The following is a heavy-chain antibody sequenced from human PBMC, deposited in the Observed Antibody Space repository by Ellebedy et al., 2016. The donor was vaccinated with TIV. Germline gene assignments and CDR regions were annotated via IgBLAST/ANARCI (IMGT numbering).Heavy chain of an antibody. CDR1: GGSISSSPYY. CDR3: ARDRGTLVRGVSYYYGMDV. J-gene: IGHJ6*02. Sequence: GSLRLXCTVSGGSISSSPYYWGWIRQPPGKGLEWIGTIYYSGSTYYNPSLKSRVTISIDTSKNQFSLKLSSVTAADTAVYYCARDRGTLVRGVSYYYGMDVWGQGTTVTVSS. V-gene: IGHV4-39*07. D-gene: IGHD3-10*01. CDR2: IYYSGST.